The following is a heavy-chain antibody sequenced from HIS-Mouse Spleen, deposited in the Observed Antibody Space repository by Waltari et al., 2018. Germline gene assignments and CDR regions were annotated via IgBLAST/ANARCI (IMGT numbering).Heavy chain of an antibody. CDR1: GFTFSSYG. Sequence: QVQLVESGGGVVQPGRSLRLSCAASGFTFSSYGMHWVRQAPGKGLGWVAVRAYDGRNKSYADSVKGGFTISRDNSKNTLYLQMNSLRAEDTAVYYCAKDKHHAFDYWGQGTLVTVSS. J-gene: IGHJ4*02. V-gene: IGHV3-30*18. CDR2: RAYDGRNK. CDR3: AKDKHHAFDY.